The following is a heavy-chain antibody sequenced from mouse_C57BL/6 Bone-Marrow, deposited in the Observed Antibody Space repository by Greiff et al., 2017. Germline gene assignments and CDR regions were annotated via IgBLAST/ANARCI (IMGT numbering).Heavy chain of an antibody. D-gene: IGHD1-1*01. Sequence: VQLQQPGAELVKPGASVKLSCKASGYTFTNYWMHWVKQRPGQGLEWIGMMHPNGGSPDYNEKFKSEATLSVDKSSRTAYMELRSLTSEDSAVYYCARGGTTVVVDYWGQGTTLTVSS. J-gene: IGHJ2*01. CDR2: MHPNGGSP. CDR3: ARGGTTVVVDY. V-gene: IGHV1-64*01. CDR1: GYTFTNYW.